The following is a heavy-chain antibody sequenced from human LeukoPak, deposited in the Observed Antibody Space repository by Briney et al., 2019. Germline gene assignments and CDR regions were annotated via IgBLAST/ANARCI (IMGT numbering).Heavy chain of an antibody. CDR1: GGSFSGYY. CDR3: ARGGRNISPIFGTHKSNWFDP. J-gene: IGHJ5*02. V-gene: IGHV4-34*01. D-gene: IGHD3-3*01. Sequence: SETLSLTCAVYGGSFSGYYWSWIRQPPGKGLEWIGEITHSGSTTYKASLKSRVTISVDTSKNQFSLKLNSVTAADTAVYYCARGGRNISPIFGTHKSNWFDPWGQGTLVTVSS. CDR2: ITHSGST.